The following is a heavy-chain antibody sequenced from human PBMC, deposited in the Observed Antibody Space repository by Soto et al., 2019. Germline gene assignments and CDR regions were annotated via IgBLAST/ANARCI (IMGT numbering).Heavy chain of an antibody. Sequence: PEGALRVSCVASAVTCNNFPMHWVRQAPGKGLQWLASITTTSTYKYYADSVKGRFSISRDNAKNSLYLELTNLRSEDTAVYYCAREKCSSTSCNHGMDVWGLGTTVTVSS. J-gene: IGHJ6*02. CDR1: AVTCNNFP. CDR3: AREKCSSTSCNHGMDV. D-gene: IGHD2-2*01. V-gene: IGHV3-21*01. CDR2: ITTTSTYK.